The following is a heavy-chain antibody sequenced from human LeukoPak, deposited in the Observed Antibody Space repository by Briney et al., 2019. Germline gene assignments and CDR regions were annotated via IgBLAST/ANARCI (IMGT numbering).Heavy chain of an antibody. D-gene: IGHD4-23*01. J-gene: IGHJ4*02. Sequence: GGSLRLSCSASGFTFSFYAMHWVRQAPGKGPECVSAITGDGGRTYYADAVKGRFTIFRDNSKNTLYLQMNGLRADDTAVYYCVKDPFYGGNPLYYFDYWAREPWSPSPQ. V-gene: IGHV3-64D*06. CDR2: ITGDGGRT. CDR1: GFTFSFYA. CDR3: VKDPFYGGNPLYYFDY.